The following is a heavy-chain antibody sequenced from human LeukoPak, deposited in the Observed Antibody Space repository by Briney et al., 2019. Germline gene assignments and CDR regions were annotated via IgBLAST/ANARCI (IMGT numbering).Heavy chain of an antibody. Sequence: GGSLRLSCAASGFTFSSYWMNWVRQAPGKGLEWVSSISSSSSYIYYADSVKGRFTISRDNAKNSLYLQVNSLRAEDTAVCYCARVAGPGAFDIWGQGTMVTVSS. CDR1: GFTFSSYW. V-gene: IGHV3-21*01. CDR2: ISSSSSYI. CDR3: ARVAGPGAFDI. J-gene: IGHJ3*02.